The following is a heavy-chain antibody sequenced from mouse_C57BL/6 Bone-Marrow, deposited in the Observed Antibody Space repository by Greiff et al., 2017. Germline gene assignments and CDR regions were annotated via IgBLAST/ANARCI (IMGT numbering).Heavy chain of an antibody. CDR1: GYTFTSYW. J-gene: IGHJ4*01. CDR3: ACGYYATVY. V-gene: IGHV1-59*01. CDR2: IDPSDSYT. Sequence: QVQLQQPGAELVRPGTSVKLSRKASGYTFTSYWLHWVKQRPGQGLEWIGVIDPSDSYTNYNEKFKSKATLTVDKSSSTAYMQLSSLTSEDSAVYYCACGYYATVYWGQGTAVTVSS.